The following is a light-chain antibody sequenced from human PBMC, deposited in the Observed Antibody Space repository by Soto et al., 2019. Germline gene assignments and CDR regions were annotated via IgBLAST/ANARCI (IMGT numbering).Light chain of an antibody. Sequence: ETVMTQSPATLSVSPGERPTLSCRASQSVSSNLAWYQQKPGQAHRLLIYDASTRATGIPARFSGSGSGTEFTLTISSLQSEDFAVYYCQQYNTCPLTFGPGTKVDIQ. V-gene: IGKV3-15*01. CDR1: QSVSSN. CDR3: QQYNTCPLT. CDR2: DAS. J-gene: IGKJ3*01.